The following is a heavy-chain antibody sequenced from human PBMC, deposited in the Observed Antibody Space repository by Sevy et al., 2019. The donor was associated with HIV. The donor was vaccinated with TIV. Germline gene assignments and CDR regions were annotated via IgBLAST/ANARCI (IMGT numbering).Heavy chain of an antibody. D-gene: IGHD3-3*01. J-gene: IGHJ3*02. CDR2: ISAYNGNT. CDR3: AREDYDFWSGQTAGGAFDI. CDR1: GYTFTSYG. V-gene: IGHV1-18*04. Sequence: ASVKVSCKASGYTFTSYGINWVRQAPGQGLEWMGWISAYNGNTNYAQKLQGRVTMTTDTSTSTAYMELRSLRSDDTAVYYCAREDYDFWSGQTAGGAFDIWGQGTMLTVSS.